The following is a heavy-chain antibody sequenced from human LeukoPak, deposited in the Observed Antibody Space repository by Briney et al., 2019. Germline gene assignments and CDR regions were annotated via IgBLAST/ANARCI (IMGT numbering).Heavy chain of an antibody. J-gene: IGHJ3*02. CDR1: GFTFSSYS. D-gene: IGHD6-13*01. CDR2: ISSSSSYI. CDR3: ARVLSLVYAFDI. Sequence: KPGGSLRLSCAASGFTFSSYSMNWVRQAPGKGLEWVSSISSSSSYIYYADSVKGRFTISRDNSKNTLYLQMNSLRAEDTAVYYCARVLSLVYAFDIWGQGTMVTVSS. V-gene: IGHV3-21*04.